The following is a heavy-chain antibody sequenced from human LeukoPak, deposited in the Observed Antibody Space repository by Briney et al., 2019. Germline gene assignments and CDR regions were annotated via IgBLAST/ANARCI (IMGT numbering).Heavy chain of an antibody. J-gene: IGHJ3*02. CDR2: IYTSGST. CDR1: GGSIRSGSYY. CDR3: ARDVPPMALRYFGDAFDI. D-gene: IGHD3-9*01. V-gene: IGHV4-61*02. Sequence: PSETLSLTCTVSGGSIRSGSYYWSWIRQPAGKGLEWIGRIYTSGSTDYNPSLKSRVTISVDTSKNQFSLKLSSVTAADTAVYYCARDVPPMALRYFGDAFDIWGQGTMVTVSS.